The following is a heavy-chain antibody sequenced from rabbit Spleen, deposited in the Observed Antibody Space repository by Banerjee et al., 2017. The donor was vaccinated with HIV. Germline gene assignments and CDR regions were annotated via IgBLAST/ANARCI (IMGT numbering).Heavy chain of an antibody. D-gene: IGHD4-2*01. CDR3: VRDPAGREAFTL. CDR1: GLDFSSRYW. V-gene: IGHV1S45*01. Sequence: QEQLEESGGDLVKPGASLTLTCKASGLDFSSRYWICWVRQAPGKGLEWIACIDVGGSANTYYASWAKGRFTISKPSSTSVTLQMTSLTAADTATYFCVRDPAGREAFTLWGPGTLVTVS. CDR2: IDVGGSANT. J-gene: IGHJ4*01.